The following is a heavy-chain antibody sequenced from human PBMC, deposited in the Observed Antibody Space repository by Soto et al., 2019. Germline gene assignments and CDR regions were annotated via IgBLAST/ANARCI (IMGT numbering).Heavy chain of an antibody. D-gene: IGHD5-12*01. Sequence: QLQLQESGSGLVKPSQTLSLTCAVSGGSISSGGYSWSWIRQPPGKGLEWIGYIYHSGSTYYNPSLKRRVTTSVDRSKNQFARKLSSVTAADTAVYYCAAGGGLPRYYWGQGTLVTVSS. CDR3: AAGGGLPRYY. CDR2: IYHSGST. V-gene: IGHV4-30-2*01. CDR1: GGSISSGGYS. J-gene: IGHJ4*02.